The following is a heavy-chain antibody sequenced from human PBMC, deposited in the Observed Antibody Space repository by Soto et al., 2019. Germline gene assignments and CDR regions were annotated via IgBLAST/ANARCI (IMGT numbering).Heavy chain of an antibody. CDR2: IYYSGST. D-gene: IGHD1-1*01. J-gene: IGHJ3*02. Sequence: SETLSLTCTVSGGSISSYYWSWIRQPPGKGLEWIGYIYYSGSTNYNPSLKSRVTISVDTSKNQFSLKLSSVTAADTAVYYCAREGTDQATLGDAFDIWGQGTMVTVSS. CDR3: AREGTDQATLGDAFDI. CDR1: GGSISSYY. V-gene: IGHV4-59*01.